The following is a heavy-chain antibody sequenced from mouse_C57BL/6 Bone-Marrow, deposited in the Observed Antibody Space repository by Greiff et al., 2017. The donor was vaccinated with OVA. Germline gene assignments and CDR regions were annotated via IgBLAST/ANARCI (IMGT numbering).Heavy chain of an antibody. CDR2: IDPEDGAT. V-gene: IGHV14-2*01. Sequence: EVQLQQSGPELVKPGDSVTFSCTASGFYFTDYYMHWVKQRTEQGLEWIGRIDPEDGATKYAPKFQGQATITADTSSNTAFLQLSSLTSEETAVYYCARPIMFGGCFDVWGTGTTVTVSS. CDR1: GFYFTDYY. CDR3: ARPIMFGGCFDV. J-gene: IGHJ1*03. D-gene: IGHD1-2*01.